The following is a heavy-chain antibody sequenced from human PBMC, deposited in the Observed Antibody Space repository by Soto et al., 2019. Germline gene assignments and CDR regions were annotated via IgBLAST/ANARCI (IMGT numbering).Heavy chain of an antibody. Sequence: ASVKVSCKASGYTFTSYGISWVRQAPGQGLEWMGWISAYNGNTNYAQKLQGRVTMTTDTSTSTAYMEQRSLRSDDTFVYYCARGRIFGVVINLNWFDPWGQGTLVTVSS. CDR1: GYTFTSYG. D-gene: IGHD3-3*01. CDR3: ARGRIFGVVINLNWFDP. V-gene: IGHV1-18*01. J-gene: IGHJ5*02. CDR2: ISAYNGNT.